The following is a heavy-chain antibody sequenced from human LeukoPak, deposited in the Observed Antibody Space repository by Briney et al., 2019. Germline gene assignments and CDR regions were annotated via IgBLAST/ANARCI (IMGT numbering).Heavy chain of an antibody. CDR3: AKDLPNPGTSRHFQY. CDR2: ISGSGGST. D-gene: IGHD2-8*01. J-gene: IGHJ1*01. CDR1: GFTFTSYA. Sequence: LTGGSLRLSCAASGFTFTSYALSWVRQAPGKGLEWVSSISGSGGSTYYADSVKGRFTISRDNSKNTLYLQMNSLRAGDTAVYYCAKDLPNPGTSRHFQYWGQGTLVTVSS. V-gene: IGHV3-23*01.